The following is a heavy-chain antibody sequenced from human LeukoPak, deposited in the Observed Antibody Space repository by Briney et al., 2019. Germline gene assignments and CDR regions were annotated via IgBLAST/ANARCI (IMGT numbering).Heavy chain of an antibody. V-gene: IGHV4-4*07. Sequence: SETLSLTCAVYGGSFSGYYWSWIRQPAGKGLEWIGRIYTSGSTNYNPSLKSRVTMSVDTSKNQFSLKLSSVTAADTAVYYCARDARVHTLAFYYYMDVWGKGTTVTISS. CDR3: ARDARVHTLAFYYYMDV. D-gene: IGHD3-3*02. CDR1: GGSFSGYY. CDR2: IYTSGST. J-gene: IGHJ6*03.